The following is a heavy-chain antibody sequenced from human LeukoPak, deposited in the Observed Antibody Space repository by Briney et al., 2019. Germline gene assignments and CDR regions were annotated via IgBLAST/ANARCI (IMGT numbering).Heavy chain of an antibody. CDR2: MSSSDDGR. D-gene: IGHD2-15*01. V-gene: IGHV3-23*01. CDR1: GFIVSSSY. Sequence: GGSLRLSCAASGFIVSSSYMSWVRQAPGKGLEWVSAMSSSDDGRYYAASVRGRFTISRDTSRSTLYLQMNSLRAEDAAVYYCAKAPVTSCRGAFCYPFDYWGQRTLVTVSS. CDR3: AKAPVTSCRGAFCYPFDY. J-gene: IGHJ4*02.